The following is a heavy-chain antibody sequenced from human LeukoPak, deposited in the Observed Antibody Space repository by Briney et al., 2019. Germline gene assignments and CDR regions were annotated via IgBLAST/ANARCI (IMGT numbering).Heavy chain of an antibody. V-gene: IGHV1-69*04. D-gene: IGHD2-2*01. Sequence: ASVKVSCKASGYTFTSYGISWVRQAPGQGLEWMGRIIPILGIANYAQKFQGRVTITADKSTSTAYMELSSLRSEDTAVYYCASGLGVVVPAAINWGQGTLVTVSS. CDR3: ASGLGVVVPAAIN. J-gene: IGHJ4*02. CDR2: IIPILGIA. CDR1: GYTFTSYG.